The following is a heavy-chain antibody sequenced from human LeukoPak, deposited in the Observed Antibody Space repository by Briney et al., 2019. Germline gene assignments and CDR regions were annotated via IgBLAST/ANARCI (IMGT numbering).Heavy chain of an antibody. Sequence: PSETLSLTCTVSGGSISSYYWSWIRQPPGKGLEWIGYIYYSGSTNYNPSLKSRVTISVDTSKNQFSLKLSSVTAADTAVYYCARGGDCTNGVCYSYYMDVWGKGTTVTASS. CDR3: ARGGDCTNGVCYSYYMDV. V-gene: IGHV4-59*01. D-gene: IGHD2-8*01. J-gene: IGHJ6*03. CDR1: GGSISSYY. CDR2: IYYSGST.